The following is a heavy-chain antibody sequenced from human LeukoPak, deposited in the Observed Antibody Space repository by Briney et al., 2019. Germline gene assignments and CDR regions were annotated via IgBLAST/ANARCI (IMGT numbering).Heavy chain of an antibody. V-gene: IGHV3-33*01. Sequence: GGSLRLSCAASGFTFSSYGMYWVRQAPGKGLEWVAVIWYDGSNKYYADSVKGRFTISRDNSKNTLYLQMNSLRAEDTAVYYCARGSILTGYYSGWFDPWGQGTLVTVSS. J-gene: IGHJ5*02. CDR1: GFTFSSYG. CDR3: ARGSILTGYYSGWFDP. D-gene: IGHD3-9*01. CDR2: IWYDGSNK.